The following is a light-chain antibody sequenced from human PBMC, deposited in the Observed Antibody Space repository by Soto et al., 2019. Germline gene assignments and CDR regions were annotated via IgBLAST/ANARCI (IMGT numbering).Light chain of an antibody. Sequence: DIQMTESPSSLSASVADRVTITCRAGQNIFSSLNWYQQKPGKAPKLLIYAAYSLQSGVPSRFSGSGSGTDFTLTITSLQPEDFATYYCQQXYNSPPITCGQGTRLEIK. CDR3: QQXYNSPPIT. CDR2: AAY. CDR1: QNIFSS. V-gene: IGKV1-39*01. J-gene: IGKJ5*01.